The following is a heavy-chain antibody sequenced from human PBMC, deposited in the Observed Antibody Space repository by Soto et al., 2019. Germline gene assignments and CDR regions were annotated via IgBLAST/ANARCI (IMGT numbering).Heavy chain of an antibody. CDR2: ILHTGST. CDR1: GGSFSGYY. D-gene: IGHD4-17*01. Sequence: SETLSLTCAVYGGSFSGYYWSWVRQPPGKGLEWIGEILHTGSTSYNPSLKSRVTMSGDTSKNQFSLELTSVTAADTAMYYCARQGFRYYGYLDYWGQGTLVTVSS. CDR3: ARQGFRYYGYLDY. V-gene: IGHV4-34*12. J-gene: IGHJ4*02.